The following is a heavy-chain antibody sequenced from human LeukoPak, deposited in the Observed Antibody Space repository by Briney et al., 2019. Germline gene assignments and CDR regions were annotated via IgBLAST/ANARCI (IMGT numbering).Heavy chain of an antibody. CDR3: ARDPRYNWNYMARSNCFDP. CDR2: ISSSGSTI. V-gene: IGHV3-11*04. CDR1: GFTFIDYY. J-gene: IGHJ5*02. D-gene: IGHD1-7*01. Sequence: GGSLRLSCAASGFTFIDYYMSWIRQAPGKGLEWVSYISSSGSTIYYADSVKGRFTISRDNAKNSLYLQMNSLRAEDTAVYYCARDPRYNWNYMARSNCFDPWGQGTSVTVSS.